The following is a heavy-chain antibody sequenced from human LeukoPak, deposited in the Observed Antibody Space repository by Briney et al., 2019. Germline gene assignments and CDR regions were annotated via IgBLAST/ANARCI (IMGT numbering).Heavy chain of an antibody. CDR1: GFTFSSHA. CDR2: VSYDGNKK. J-gene: IGHJ4*02. V-gene: IGHV3-30*04. D-gene: IGHD2-2*01. CDR3: ARDDCSSTSCTYHFDY. Sequence: GGSLRLSCAASGFTFSSHAMHWVRQAPGKGLEWVAVVSYDGNKKYYADSVKGRFTISRDNSKNTLYLQMNSLRNEDTAVYYCARDDCSSTSCTYHFDYWGQGTLVTVSS.